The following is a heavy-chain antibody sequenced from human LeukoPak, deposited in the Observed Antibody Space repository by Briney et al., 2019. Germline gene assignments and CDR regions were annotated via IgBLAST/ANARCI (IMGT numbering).Heavy chain of an antibody. Sequence: GGSLRLSCAASGFTFSSYSMNWVRQAPGKGLEWVSSISSSSSYIYYADSVKGRFTISRDNSKNTLYLQMNSLRAEDTAVYYCAKLQSTTVVTIDYWGQGTLVTVSS. CDR1: GFTFSSYS. CDR3: AKLQSTTVVTIDY. CDR2: ISSSSSYI. J-gene: IGHJ4*02. D-gene: IGHD4-17*01. V-gene: IGHV3-21*01.